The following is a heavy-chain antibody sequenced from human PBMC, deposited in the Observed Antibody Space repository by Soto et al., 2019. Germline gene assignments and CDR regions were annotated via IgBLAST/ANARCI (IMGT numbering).Heavy chain of an antibody. CDR2: IYYSGST. V-gene: IGHV4-31*03. CDR1: GGSIRSGGYY. J-gene: IGHJ6*02. D-gene: IGHD6-13*01. Sequence: SETLSLTCTVSGGSIRSGGYYWSWIRQHPGKGLEWIGYIYYSGSTYYNPSLKSRVTISVDTSKNQFSLKLSSVTAADTAVYYCARDKASGTRDYYYYGMDVWGQGTTVTVSS. CDR3: ARDKASGTRDYYYYGMDV.